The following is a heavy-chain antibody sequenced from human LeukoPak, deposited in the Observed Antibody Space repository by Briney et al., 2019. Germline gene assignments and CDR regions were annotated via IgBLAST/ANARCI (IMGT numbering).Heavy chain of an antibody. J-gene: IGHJ4*02. CDR3: ARHGGQLVRETNFDY. CDR1: GGSISSSSYY. V-gene: IGHV4-39*01. Sequence: SETLSLTCTVSGGSISSSSYYWGWIRQPPGKGLEWIGRIYTSGSTNYNPSLKSRVTISVDTSKNQFSLKLSSVTAAGTAVYYCARHGGQLVRETNFDYWGQGTLVTVSS. D-gene: IGHD6-6*01. CDR2: IYTSGST.